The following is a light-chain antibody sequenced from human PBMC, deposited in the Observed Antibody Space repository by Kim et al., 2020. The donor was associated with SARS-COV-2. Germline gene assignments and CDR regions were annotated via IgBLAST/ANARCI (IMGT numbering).Light chain of an antibody. J-gene: IGLJ2*01. CDR1: KLGEKY. CDR2: QDT. CDR3: QAWDSSTLV. V-gene: IGLV3-1*01. Sequence: SYELTQPPSVSVSPGQTASITCSGDKLGEKYASWYQQKPGQSPVLVIYQDTKRPSGIPERFSGSNSGNTATLTISGTQAMDEADYYCQAWDSSTLVFGGG.